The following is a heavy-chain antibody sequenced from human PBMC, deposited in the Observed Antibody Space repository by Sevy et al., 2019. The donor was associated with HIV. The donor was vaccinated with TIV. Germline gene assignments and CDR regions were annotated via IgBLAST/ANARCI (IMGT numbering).Heavy chain of an antibody. CDR3: ARAGYSSGWYPFDY. Sequence: ASVKVSCKASGGTFSSYAISWVRQAPGQGLEWMGGIIPIFGTANYAQKFQGRVTITADKSTSTAYMELGSLRSEDTAVYYCARAGYSSGWYPFDYWGQGTLVTVSS. D-gene: IGHD6-19*01. CDR2: IIPIFGTA. CDR1: GGTFSSYA. J-gene: IGHJ4*02. V-gene: IGHV1-69*06.